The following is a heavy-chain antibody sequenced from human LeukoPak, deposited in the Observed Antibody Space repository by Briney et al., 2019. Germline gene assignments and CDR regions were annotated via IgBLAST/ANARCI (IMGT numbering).Heavy chain of an antibody. V-gene: IGHV3-64D*08. CDR1: GFTFRRYG. Sequence: GGSLRLSCSVSGFTFRRYGMHWVRQAPGQGLEYVSGISDNGGGTNYADSVKDRFTISRDNARNTLDLQMTSLRAEDTAVYYCVKSRYDYDSSGYSNSYGMDVWGRGTTVTVSS. J-gene: IGHJ6*02. D-gene: IGHD3-22*01. CDR3: VKSRYDYDSSGYSNSYGMDV. CDR2: ISDNGGGT.